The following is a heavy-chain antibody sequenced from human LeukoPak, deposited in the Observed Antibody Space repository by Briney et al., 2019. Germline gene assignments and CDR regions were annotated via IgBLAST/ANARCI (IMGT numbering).Heavy chain of an antibody. CDR3: AKEPEWELLRYYFDY. Sequence: GGSLRLSCAASGFTLSYYGMHWVRQAPGKGLEWVAVISYDGSNKYYADSVKGRFTISRDDSKNTLYLQMNSLRAEDTAVYYCAKEPEWELLRYYFDYWGQGTLVTVSS. J-gene: IGHJ4*02. D-gene: IGHD1-26*01. CDR1: GFTLSYYG. V-gene: IGHV3-30*18. CDR2: ISYDGSNK.